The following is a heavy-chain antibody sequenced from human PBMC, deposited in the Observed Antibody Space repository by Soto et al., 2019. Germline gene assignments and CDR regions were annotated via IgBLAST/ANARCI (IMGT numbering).Heavy chain of an antibody. D-gene: IGHD6-6*01. V-gene: IGHV4-39*01. J-gene: IGHJ4*02. CDR1: GGSISSSSYY. Sequence: QLQLQESGPGLVKPSETLSLTCTVSGGSISSSSYYWGWIRQPPGKGLEWIGSIYYSGSTYYNPSLKSRVTISVDTSKNQFSLKLSSVTAADTAVYYCARVEYSSSSYYFDYWGQGTLVTVSS. CDR2: IYYSGST. CDR3: ARVEYSSSSYYFDY.